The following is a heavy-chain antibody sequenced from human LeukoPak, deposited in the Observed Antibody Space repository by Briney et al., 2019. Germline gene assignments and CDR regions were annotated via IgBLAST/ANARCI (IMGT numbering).Heavy chain of an antibody. J-gene: IGHJ4*02. CDR1: GGSISSGGYS. D-gene: IGHD4-17*01. CDR2: IYHSGST. CDR3: ARETTGQYSDY. V-gene: IGHV4-30-2*01. Sequence: PSETLSLTCAVSGGSISSGGYSWSWIRQPPGKGLEWIGYIYHSGSTYYNPSLKSRVTISVDRSKNQFSLKLSSVTAADTAVYYCARETTGQYSDYWGQGTLVTVSS.